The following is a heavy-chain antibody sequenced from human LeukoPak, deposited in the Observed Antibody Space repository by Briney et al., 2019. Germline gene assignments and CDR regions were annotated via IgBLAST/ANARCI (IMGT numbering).Heavy chain of an antibody. CDR1: GFTFSSYA. J-gene: IGHJ4*02. V-gene: IGHV3-23*01. Sequence: QAGGSLRLSCAASGFTFSSYAMSWVRQAPGKGLEWVSAISGSGGSTYYADSVKGRFTISRDNSKNTLYLQMNSLRAEDTAVYYCAKDGWPIVVVRHFDYWGQGTLVTVSS. CDR2: ISGSGGST. CDR3: AKDGWPIVVVRHFDY. D-gene: IGHD3-22*01.